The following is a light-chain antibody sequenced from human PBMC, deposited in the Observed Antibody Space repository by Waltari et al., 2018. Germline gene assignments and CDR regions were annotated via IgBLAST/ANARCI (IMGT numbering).Light chain of an antibody. CDR3: SSYAGSKNVV. J-gene: IGLJ2*01. CDR1: SSDVGGYNY. Sequence: QSALTQPPSASGSPGQSVTISCTGTSSDVGGYNYVSWYQQHPGKAPKLMIYEVSKRPAGVPARFSGSKSGNTASLTVSGLQAEYEADYYCSSYAGSKNVVFGGGTKLTVL. V-gene: IGLV2-8*01. CDR2: EVS.